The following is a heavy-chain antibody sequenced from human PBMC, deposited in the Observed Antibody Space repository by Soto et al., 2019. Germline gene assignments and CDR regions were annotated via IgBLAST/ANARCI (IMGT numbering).Heavy chain of an antibody. J-gene: IGHJ4*02. D-gene: IGHD6-13*01. V-gene: IGHV1-18*01. CDR2: ISAYNRNT. CDR1: GYTFTSYG. CDR3: SRVIAAAAVFDY. Sequence: QVQLMQSGAEVKKPGASVKVSCKASGYTFTSYGLSWVRRAPGQGLEWMGWISAYNRNTNYAQKLQGRVTMTTDTSTSTAYMELRSLISDDTAVYYCSRVIAAAAVFDYWGQGTLVTVSS.